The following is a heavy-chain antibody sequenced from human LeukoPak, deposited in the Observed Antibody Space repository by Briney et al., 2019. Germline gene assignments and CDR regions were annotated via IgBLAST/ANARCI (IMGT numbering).Heavy chain of an antibody. Sequence: SETLSLTCTVSGGSISSYYWSWIRQPPGKGLDYIGYIYDTGSTNYNPSLQSRATMSVDTSKNQFSLKLTSVTAADTAVYYCARGTYYYYDSSGYLFWVDPWGQGTLVTVSS. CDR1: GGSISSYY. CDR2: IYDTGST. CDR3: ARGTYYYYDSSGYLFWVDP. D-gene: IGHD3-22*01. J-gene: IGHJ5*02. V-gene: IGHV4-59*01.